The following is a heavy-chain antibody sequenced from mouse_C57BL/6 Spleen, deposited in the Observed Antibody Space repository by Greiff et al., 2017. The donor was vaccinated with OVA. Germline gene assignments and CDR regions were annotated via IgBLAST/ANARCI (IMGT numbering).Heavy chain of an antibody. CDR2: ISDGGSYT. CDR3: ARETMVTTGYYFDY. J-gene: IGHJ2*01. Sequence: EVKVVESGGGLVKPGGSLKLSCAASGFTFSSYAMSWVRQTPEKRLEWVATISDGGSYTYYPDNVKGRFTISRDNAKNNLYLQMSHLKSEDTAMYYCARETMVTTGYYFDYWGQGTTLTVSS. CDR1: GFTFSSYA. V-gene: IGHV5-4*01. D-gene: IGHD2-2*01.